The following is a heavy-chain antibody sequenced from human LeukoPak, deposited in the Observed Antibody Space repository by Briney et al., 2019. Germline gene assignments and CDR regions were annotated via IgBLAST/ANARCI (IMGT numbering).Heavy chain of an antibody. CDR2: IYSGDRT. CDR1: GLSVRGSY. V-gene: IGHV3-53*01. CDR3: AKEAVEYFDY. J-gene: IGHJ4*02. Sequence: GGSLRLSCEVSGLSVRGSYMSWVRQAPGKGLEWVSVIYSGDRTYYADSVKGRFTISRDTSKNTLYLQMNNLGAEDTAVYYCAKEAVEYFDYWGQGTLVTVSS.